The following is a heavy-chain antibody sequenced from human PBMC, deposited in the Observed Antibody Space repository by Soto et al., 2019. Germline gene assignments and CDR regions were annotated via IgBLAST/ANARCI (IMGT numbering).Heavy chain of an antibody. J-gene: IGHJ4*01. CDR3: AKEPIAISGVAKFDY. V-gene: IGHV3-23*01. CDR2: ISGRGGTT. D-gene: IGHD3-3*01. CDR1: EFTFISSA. Sequence: EVQLLESGGGLVQPGGSLRLSCAASEFTFISSAMNWVRQAPGKGLEWVSYISGRGGTTYYADSVKGRFSISRDNSKNTLYLQMKSLRVEDTAVYFGAKEPIAISGVAKFDYWGHGALVPVSS.